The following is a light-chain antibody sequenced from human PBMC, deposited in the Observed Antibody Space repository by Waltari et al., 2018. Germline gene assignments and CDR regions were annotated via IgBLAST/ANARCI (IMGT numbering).Light chain of an antibody. CDR3: QQYGRSPLT. CDR1: QSVSGSY. Sequence: EIVLTQSTGTLSLSPAERATLSCRASQSVSGSYLAWYQRKPGQASRLLIYGASSGATGIPDRFSGSGSGTDFTLTISRLEPEDFAVYYCQQYGRSPLTFGGGTKVQIK. CDR2: GAS. J-gene: IGKJ4*01. V-gene: IGKV3-20*01.